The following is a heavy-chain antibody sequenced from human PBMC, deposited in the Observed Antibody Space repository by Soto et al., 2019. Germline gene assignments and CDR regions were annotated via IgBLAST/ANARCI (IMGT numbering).Heavy chain of an antibody. Sequence: QVQLVQSGAEVKKPGSSVKVSCKASGGTFSSYAISWVRQAPGQGLEWMRGIIPIFHTATYAQKFQGRITITADESTNTACMELSSLRSEDTAVYYCARGAITFGGAYYGMDVWGQGTTVTVSS. V-gene: IGHV1-69*12. CDR1: GGTFSSYA. CDR3: ARGAITFGGAYYGMDV. D-gene: IGHD3-16*01. J-gene: IGHJ6*02. CDR2: IIPIFHTA.